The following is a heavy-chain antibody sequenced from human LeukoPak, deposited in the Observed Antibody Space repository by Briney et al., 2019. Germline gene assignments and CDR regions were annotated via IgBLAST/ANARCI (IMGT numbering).Heavy chain of an antibody. CDR3: ARSSSWYPFDY. J-gene: IGHJ4*02. CDR2: INHSGST. Sequence: PSETLSLTCAVYGGSFSGYYWSWIRQPPGEGLEWIGEINHSGSTNYNPSLKGRVTISVDTSKNQFSLKLSSVTAADTAVYYCARSSSWYPFDYWGQGTLVTVSS. V-gene: IGHV4-34*01. D-gene: IGHD6-13*01. CDR1: GGSFSGYY.